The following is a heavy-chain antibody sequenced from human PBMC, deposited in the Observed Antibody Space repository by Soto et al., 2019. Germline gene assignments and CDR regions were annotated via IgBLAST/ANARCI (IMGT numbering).Heavy chain of an antibody. CDR2: IYYSGST. CDR3: ARSFSGRYYFDY. D-gene: IGHD6-19*01. V-gene: IGHV4-59*08. Sequence: SSDTLSLTCTVSGGSISSYYWSWIRQPPGRGLEWIGYIYYSGSTNYNPSLKSRVTISVDTSKNQFSLKLSSVTAADTAVYYCARSFSGRYYFDYWGQGTLVTVSS. CDR1: GGSISSYY. J-gene: IGHJ4*02.